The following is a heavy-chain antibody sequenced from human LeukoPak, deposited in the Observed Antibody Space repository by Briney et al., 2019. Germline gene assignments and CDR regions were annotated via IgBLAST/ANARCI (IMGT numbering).Heavy chain of an antibody. CDR1: GFTFSSYA. J-gene: IGHJ5*02. V-gene: IGHV3-30*04. CDR3: AKDYGSGGNWFDP. D-gene: IGHD3-10*01. Sequence: GRSLRLSCAASGFTFSSYAMHWVRQAPGKGLEWVAVISYDGSNKYYADSVKGRFTISRDNPKNTLYLQMNSLRAEDTAVYYCAKDYGSGGNWFDPWGQGTLVTVSS. CDR2: ISYDGSNK.